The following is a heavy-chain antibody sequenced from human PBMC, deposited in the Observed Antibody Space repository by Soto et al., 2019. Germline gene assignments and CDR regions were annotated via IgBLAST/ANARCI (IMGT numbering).Heavy chain of an antibody. Sequence: EVQLVESGGGLVKPGGSLRLSCAASGFTFSSYSMNWVRQAPGKGLEWVSSISSSSSYIYYADSVKGRFTISRDNAKNSLYLQMNGLRAEDTAVYYCARPWGHYYYYYYMDVWGKGTTVTVSS. CDR3: ARPWGHYYYYYYMDV. V-gene: IGHV3-21*01. CDR2: ISSSSSYI. J-gene: IGHJ6*03. D-gene: IGHD7-27*01. CDR1: GFTFSSYS.